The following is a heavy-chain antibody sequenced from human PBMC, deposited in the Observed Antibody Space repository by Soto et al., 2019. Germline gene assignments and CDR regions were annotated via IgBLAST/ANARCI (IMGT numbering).Heavy chain of an antibody. CDR2: ISGSGGST. CDR1: GFTFSSYA. V-gene: IGHV3-23*01. J-gene: IGHJ6*03. Sequence: GGSLRLSCVASGFTFSSYAMSWVRQAPGKGLEWVSAISGSGGSTYYADSVKGRFTISRDNSKNTLYLQMNSLRAEDTAVYYCAKDAGSGSYYIPTYYYYYYYMDVWGKGTTVTVSS. CDR3: AKDAGSGSYYIPTYYYYYYYMDV. D-gene: IGHD3-10*01.